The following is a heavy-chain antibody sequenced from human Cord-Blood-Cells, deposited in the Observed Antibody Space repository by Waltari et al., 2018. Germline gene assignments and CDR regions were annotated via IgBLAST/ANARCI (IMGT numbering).Heavy chain of an antibody. CDR2: IKHSGST. J-gene: IGHJ2*01. D-gene: IGHD6-13*01. CDR1: GGSFSGYY. CDR3: ARREVNSSSWTVDL. Sequence: QVQLQQWGAGLLKPSETLSLTCAVYGGSFSGYYWSWIRQPPGKGLEWIGEIKHSGSTNYNPSLKSRVTISVDTSKNQFSLKLSSVTAADTAVYYCARREVNSSSWTVDLWGRGTLVTVSS. V-gene: IGHV4-34*01.